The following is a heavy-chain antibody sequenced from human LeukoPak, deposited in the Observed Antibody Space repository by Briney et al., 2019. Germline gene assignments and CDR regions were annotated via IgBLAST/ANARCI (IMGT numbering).Heavy chain of an antibody. CDR3: AREGLIGYSHPCDP. CDR1: GYTFTSYA. J-gene: IGHJ5*02. D-gene: IGHD4-11*01. CDR2: INAGNGNT. Sequence: ASVKVSCKASGYTFTSYAMHWERQAPGQRLEWMGWINAGNGNTKYSQKFQGRVTITRDTSASTAYMELSSLRSEDTAVYYCAREGLIGYSHPCDPWGQGTLVTVSS. V-gene: IGHV1-3*01.